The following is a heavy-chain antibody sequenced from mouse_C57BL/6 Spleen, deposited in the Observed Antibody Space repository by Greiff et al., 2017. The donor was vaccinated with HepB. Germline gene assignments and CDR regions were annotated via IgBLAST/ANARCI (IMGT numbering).Heavy chain of an antibody. Sequence: VQLQQSGPELVKPGASVKISCKASGYSFTGYYMNWVKQSPEKSLEWIGEINPSTGGTTYNQKFKAKATLTVDKSSSTAYMQLKSLTSEDSAVYYCASPFYDYGWFAYWGQGTLVTVSA. CDR1: GYSFTGYY. D-gene: IGHD2-4*01. CDR3: ASPFYDYGWFAY. CDR2: INPSTGGT. V-gene: IGHV1-42*01. J-gene: IGHJ3*01.